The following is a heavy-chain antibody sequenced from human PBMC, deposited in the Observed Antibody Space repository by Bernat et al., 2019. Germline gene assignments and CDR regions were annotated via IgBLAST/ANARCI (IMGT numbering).Heavy chain of an antibody. CDR3: AKDKGSSWSIDY. CDR2: IWYDGSNK. D-gene: IGHD6-13*01. CDR1: GFTFSSYG. Sequence: QVQLVESGGGVVQPGRSLRLSCAASGFTFSSYGMHWVRQAPGKGLEWVAVIWYDGSNKYYADSVKGRFTISRDNSKNTLYLQMNSLRAEDTAVYYCAKDKGSSWSIDYWGQGTLVTVSS. J-gene: IGHJ4*02. V-gene: IGHV3-33*06.